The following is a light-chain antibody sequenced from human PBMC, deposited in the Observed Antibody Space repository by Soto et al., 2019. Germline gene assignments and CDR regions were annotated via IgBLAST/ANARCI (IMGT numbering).Light chain of an antibody. CDR3: QHYNSYSEA. J-gene: IGKJ1*01. CDR2: DAS. Sequence: EIVLTQSPGTLSLSPGERATLSCRASQSVSSNLAWYQQKPGQAPRLLIYDASTRAIGIPARFSGSGSGTEFTLTISSLQPDDFATYYCQHYNSYSEAFGQGTKVDIK. CDR1: QSVSSN. V-gene: IGKV3-15*01.